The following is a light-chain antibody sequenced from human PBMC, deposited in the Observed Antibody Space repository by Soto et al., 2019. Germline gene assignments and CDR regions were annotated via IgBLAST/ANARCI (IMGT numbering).Light chain of an antibody. CDR1: SSNIGAGYD. V-gene: IGLV1-40*01. J-gene: IGLJ2*01. Sequence: QLVLTQPPSVSGAPGQRVTISCTGSSSNIGAGYDVHWYQQLPGTAPKLLIYGNSNRPSGVPDRFSGSKSGTSASLAITGLQAEDDANYYCQSYDSSLSGLLFGGGTKVTVL. CDR2: GNS. CDR3: QSYDSSLSGLL.